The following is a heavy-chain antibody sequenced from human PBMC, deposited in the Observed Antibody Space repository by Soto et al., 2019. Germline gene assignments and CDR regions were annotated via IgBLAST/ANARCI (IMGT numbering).Heavy chain of an antibody. CDR1: GFTFSNSW. Sequence: GGSLRLSCAASGFTFSNSWMSWVRQTPGRGLEWVANIKEDGSEKYYGHSVEGRFTISRDNARNSLFLQMNSLGADDSGVYYCAKHPPEVVPVGDYDYWGQGTPVTVSS. CDR2: IKEDGSEK. D-gene: IGHD2-21*01. J-gene: IGHJ4*02. CDR3: AKHPPEVVPVGDYDY. V-gene: IGHV3-7*05.